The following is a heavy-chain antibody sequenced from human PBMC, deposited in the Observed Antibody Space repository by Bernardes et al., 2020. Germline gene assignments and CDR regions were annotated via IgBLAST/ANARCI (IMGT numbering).Heavy chain of an antibody. CDR3: AGYCSGGGCYFDH. J-gene: IGHJ4*02. V-gene: IGHV3-21*01. CDR1: GFTFSSHS. CDR2: ISSSSTYI. Sequence: GGSLRLSCVASGFTFSSHSMNWVRQVPGKGLEWVSSISSSSTYIYYADSVKGRFTISRDNAKNSLYLQMNNLRAGDTAVYYCAGYCSGGGCYFDHWGQGTLVTVSS. D-gene: IGHD2-15*01.